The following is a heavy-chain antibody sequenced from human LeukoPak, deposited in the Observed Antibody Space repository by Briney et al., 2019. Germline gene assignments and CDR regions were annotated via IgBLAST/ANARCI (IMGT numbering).Heavy chain of an antibody. Sequence: PEGSLRLSCAASGFTVSSNYMSWVRQAPGKGLEWVSVIYSGGSTYYADSVKGRFTISRHNSKNTLYLQMNSLRAEDTAVYYCARVRGCGGDCSYFDYWGQGTLVTVSS. CDR1: GFTVSSNY. CDR2: IYSGGST. J-gene: IGHJ4*02. V-gene: IGHV3-53*04. CDR3: ARVRGCGGDCSYFDY. D-gene: IGHD2-21*02.